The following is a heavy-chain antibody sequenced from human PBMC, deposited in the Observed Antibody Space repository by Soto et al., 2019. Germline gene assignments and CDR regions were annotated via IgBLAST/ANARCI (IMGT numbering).Heavy chain of an antibody. V-gene: IGHV1-3*01. Sequence: QVQLVQSGAEVKKPGASVKVSCKASGYTFTSYAMHWVRQAPGQRLEWMGWINAGNGNTKYSQKFQGRVTMTRDTSASTAYMGLSSLRSEDTAVYYCARLDVGADYGMDVWCQGTTVTVSS. J-gene: IGHJ6*02. D-gene: IGHD1-26*01. CDR1: GYTFTSYA. CDR2: INAGNGNT. CDR3: ARLDVGADYGMDV.